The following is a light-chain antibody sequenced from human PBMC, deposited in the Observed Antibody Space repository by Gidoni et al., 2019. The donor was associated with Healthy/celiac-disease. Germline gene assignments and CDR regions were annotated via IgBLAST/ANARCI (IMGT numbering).Light chain of an antibody. J-gene: IGKJ1*01. V-gene: IGKV1-39*01. CDR3: QQSYSTPWT. Sequence: DIQMTQSPSSVSASVGDRVTITCRASQSISSYLHWYQQKPVKAPKLLLYAASSLQSGVPSRFSGSGSGTDFTLTISSLQPEDFATYYCQQSYSTPWTFGQGTKVEIK. CDR2: AAS. CDR1: QSISSY.